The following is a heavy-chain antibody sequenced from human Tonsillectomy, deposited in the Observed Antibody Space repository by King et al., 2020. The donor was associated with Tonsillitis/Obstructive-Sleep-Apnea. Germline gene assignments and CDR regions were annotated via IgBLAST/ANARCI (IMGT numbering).Heavy chain of an antibody. D-gene: IGHD6-19*01. J-gene: IGHJ6*03. CDR3: AREGGADWMVSYYYYYMDV. Sequence: VQLVESGGGLVQPGGSLRLSCAASGFTFSSYWMHWVRQAPGKGLVWVSRINSDGSSTSYADSVKGRFTISRDNAKNTLDLQINSLRAEDTAVYYCAREGGADWMVSYYYYYMDVWGKGTTVTVSS. CDR1: GFTFSSYW. V-gene: IGHV3-74*01. CDR2: INSDGSST.